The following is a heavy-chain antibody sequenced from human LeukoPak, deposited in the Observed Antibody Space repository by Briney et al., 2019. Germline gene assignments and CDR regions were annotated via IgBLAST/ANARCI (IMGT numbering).Heavy chain of an antibody. V-gene: IGHV4-59*01. CDR3: ARGRSLDY. CDR1: GGSISSYY. CDR2: IYYSGST. Sequence: PSETLSLTCTVSGGSISSYYWSWIRQPPGKGLEWIGYIYYSGSTNYNPSLKTRVTISVDTSKNQFSLKLSSVTAADTAVYYCARGRSLDYWGQGTLVTVSS. J-gene: IGHJ4*02.